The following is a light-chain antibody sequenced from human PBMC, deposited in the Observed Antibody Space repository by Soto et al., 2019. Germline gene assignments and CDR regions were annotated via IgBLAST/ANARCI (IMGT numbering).Light chain of an antibody. CDR1: SSDVGGYNY. CDR2: EVS. J-gene: IGLJ3*02. V-gene: IGLV2-14*03. CDR3: TSFTSSSTWV. Sequence: QSALTQPASVSGSTGQSITISCTGTSSDVGGYNYVSWFQQHPGKAPKLKIYEVSNRPSGVSNRFSGSKSGYTASLTISELQAEDEADYYCTSFTSSSTWVFGGGTKVTVL.